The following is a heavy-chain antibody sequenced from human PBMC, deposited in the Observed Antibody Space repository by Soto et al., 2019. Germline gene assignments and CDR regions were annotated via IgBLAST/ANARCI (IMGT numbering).Heavy chain of an antibody. D-gene: IGHD5-12*01. CDR2: ISYSGST. Sequence: NPSETLSLTCTVTGDSSSRYYWSWIRQPPGKGLEWIGYISYSGSTNCNPSLKSRVTISVDTSKTQFSLKLTSVTAAGTAVYYCARDGRGYSGYSYDSWGQGTRVTVSS. CDR1: GDSSSRYY. CDR3: ARDGRGYSGYSYDS. V-gene: IGHV4-59*01. J-gene: IGHJ4*02.